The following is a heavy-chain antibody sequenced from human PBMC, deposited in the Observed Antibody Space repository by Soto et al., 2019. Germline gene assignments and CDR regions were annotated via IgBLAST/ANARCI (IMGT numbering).Heavy chain of an antibody. CDR3: ARNVGYYDMLTGGFDP. CDR1: SGSISSSNW. V-gene: IGHV4-4*02. CDR2: NYHSGST. Sequence: QVQLQESGPGLVKPSGTLSLTCAVSSGSISSSNWWSWVRQPPGKGLEWIGENYHSGSTNYNPSLKSRVTISVVRSKNQCVLKLSSVTAADTAVYYCARNVGYYDMLTGGFDPWGEGTLVTVSS. J-gene: IGHJ5*02. D-gene: IGHD3-9*01.